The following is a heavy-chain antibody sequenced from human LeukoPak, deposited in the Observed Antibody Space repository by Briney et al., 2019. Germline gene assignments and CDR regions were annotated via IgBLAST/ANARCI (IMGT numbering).Heavy chain of an antibody. CDR3: ARRGVSSGWSFDL. CDR2: IHTRRST. D-gene: IGHD6-19*01. J-gene: IGHJ4*02. Sequence: ASETLSLTCTVSGGSISNYHWSWIRQPAEKGPEWIGQIHTRRSTNYNPPLKSRVTMSIGTTEDQVSLTIRSVTAADTAFYYCARRGVSSGWSFDLWGQGTLVTVSS. CDR1: GGSISNYH. V-gene: IGHV4-4*07.